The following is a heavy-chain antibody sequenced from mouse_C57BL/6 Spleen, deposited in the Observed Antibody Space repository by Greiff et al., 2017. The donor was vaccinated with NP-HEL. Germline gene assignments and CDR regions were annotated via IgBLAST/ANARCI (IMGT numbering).Heavy chain of an antibody. V-gene: IGHV1-54*01. D-gene: IGHD2-4*01. CDR1: GYAFTNYL. CDR2: INPGSGGT. Sequence: QVQLKESGAELVRPGTSVKVSCKASGYAFTNYLIEWVKQRPGQGLEWIGVINPGSGGTNYNEKFKGKATLTADKSSSTAYMQLSSLTSEDSAVYFCARSRDYDGYFDYWGQGTTLTVSS. J-gene: IGHJ2*01. CDR3: ARSRDYDGYFDY.